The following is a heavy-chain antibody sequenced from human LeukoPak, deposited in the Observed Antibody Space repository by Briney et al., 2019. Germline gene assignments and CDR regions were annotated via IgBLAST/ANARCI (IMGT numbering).Heavy chain of an antibody. J-gene: IGHJ6*02. D-gene: IGHD1-26*01. CDR2: IIPIFGTA. Sequence: EASVKVSCKASGYTFTSYGISWVRQAPGQGLEWMGGIIPIFGTANYAQKFQGRVTITADESTSTAYMELSSLRSEDTAVYYCAKNLGAAYYYYGMDVWGQGTTVTVSS. V-gene: IGHV1-69*13. CDR1: GYTFTSYG. CDR3: AKNLGAAYYYYGMDV.